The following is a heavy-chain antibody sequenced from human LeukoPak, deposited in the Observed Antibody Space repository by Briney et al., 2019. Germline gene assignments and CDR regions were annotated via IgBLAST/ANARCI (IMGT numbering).Heavy chain of an antibody. V-gene: IGHV3-15*07. CDR3: TTRRVDTGVVTGDF. Sequence: GGSLRLSCAASGIIFNNVWMNWVRQAPGKGLEWVARIKSESDGGTTDYAAPVKGRFTISRDDSKNTLYLQMNSLKTDDTALYYCTTRRVDTGVVTGDFWGQGTLVTVSS. J-gene: IGHJ4*02. CDR2: IKSESDGGTT. CDR1: GIIFNNVW. D-gene: IGHD2-21*02.